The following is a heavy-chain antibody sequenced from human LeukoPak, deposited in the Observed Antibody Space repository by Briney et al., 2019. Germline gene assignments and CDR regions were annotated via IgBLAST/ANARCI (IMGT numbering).Heavy chain of an antibody. CDR3: TKKRTTSVTDWFDP. Sequence: GGSLRLSCTASGFTFSSYAMTWVRQAPGKGLECVSVISGIGTTTYYADSVKGRFTISRDNSKNTLFLQMNSLRVEDTAAYYCTKKRTTSVTDWFDPWGQGTLVTVSS. V-gene: IGHV3-23*01. CDR2: ISGIGTTT. J-gene: IGHJ5*02. D-gene: IGHD4-17*01. CDR1: GFTFSSYA.